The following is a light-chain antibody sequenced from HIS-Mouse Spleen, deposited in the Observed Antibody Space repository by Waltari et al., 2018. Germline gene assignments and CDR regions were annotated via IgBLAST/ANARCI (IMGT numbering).Light chain of an antibody. CDR3: SSYAGSNNLV. V-gene: IGLV2-8*01. Sequence: QSALTQPPSASGSPGQSVTIPCTGTRSDVGGYNYVSWYQPHPGKAPKLMIYEVSKRPSGVPDRFSGSKYGNTASLTVSGLQAEDEADYYCSSYAGSNNLVFGGGTKLTVL. J-gene: IGLJ3*02. CDR1: RSDVGGYNY. CDR2: EVS.